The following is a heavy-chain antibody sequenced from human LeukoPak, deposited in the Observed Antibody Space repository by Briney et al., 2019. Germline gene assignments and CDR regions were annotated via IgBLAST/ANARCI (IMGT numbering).Heavy chain of an antibody. Sequence: PSETLSLTCTVSGGSISSSSYYWGWIRQPPGKGLEWIGSIYYSGSTYYNPSLKSRVTISVDTSKNQFSLKLSSVTAADTAVYYCARVSIAVAGIPPFGYWGQGTLVTVSS. CDR2: IYYSGST. CDR3: ARVSIAVAGIPPFGY. CDR1: GGSISSSSYY. D-gene: IGHD6-19*01. V-gene: IGHV4-39*07. J-gene: IGHJ4*02.